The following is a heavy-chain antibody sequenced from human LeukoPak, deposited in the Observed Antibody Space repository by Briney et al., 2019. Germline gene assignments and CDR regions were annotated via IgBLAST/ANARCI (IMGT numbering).Heavy chain of an antibody. CDR1: GYTFTSYG. J-gene: IGHJ6*04. Sequence: GASVKVSWKASGYTFTSYGISWVRQAPGQGLEWMGWISAYNGNTNYAQKLQGRVTMTTDTSTSTAYMELRSLRSDDTAVYYCARDRSYYYGSGSFYYYGMDVWGKGTTVTVSS. V-gene: IGHV1-18*04. D-gene: IGHD3-10*01. CDR2: ISAYNGNT. CDR3: ARDRSYYYGSGSFYYYGMDV.